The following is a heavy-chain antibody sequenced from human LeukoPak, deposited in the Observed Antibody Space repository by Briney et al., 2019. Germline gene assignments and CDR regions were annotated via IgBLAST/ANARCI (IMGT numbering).Heavy chain of an antibody. D-gene: IGHD2-2*01. J-gene: IGHJ6*03. V-gene: IGHV5-51*01. CDR1: GYRFSDYW. CDR2: IYPGDSDT. Sequence: GESLKISCKGSGYRFSDYWIVWVRQMPEKGLEWMGIIYPGDSDTRYSPSFQGQVTISADESNSTAYLQWSSLKASDTAMYYCARHYRYCSSPNSCFPQEVDVWGNGTTVTVSS. CDR3: ARHYRYCSSPNSCFPQEVDV.